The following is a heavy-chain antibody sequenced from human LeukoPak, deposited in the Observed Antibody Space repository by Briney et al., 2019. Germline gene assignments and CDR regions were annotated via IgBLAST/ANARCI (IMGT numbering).Heavy chain of an antibody. Sequence: GESLRLSCAASGFIIISYRMSWVRQAPGKGLEWVANIKQDGSEKYYVDSVKGRFTISRDNAKNSLYLQMSSLRAEDTAVYYCARDQGKWELAGWFDPWGQGTLVTVSS. CDR3: ARDQGKWELAGWFDP. CDR1: GFIIISYR. CDR2: IKQDGSEK. V-gene: IGHV3-7*01. D-gene: IGHD1-26*01. J-gene: IGHJ5*02.